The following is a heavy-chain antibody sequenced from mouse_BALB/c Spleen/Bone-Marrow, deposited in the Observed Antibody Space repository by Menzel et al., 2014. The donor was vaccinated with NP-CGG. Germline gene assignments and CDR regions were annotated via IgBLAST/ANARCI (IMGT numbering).Heavy chain of an antibody. J-gene: IGHJ4*01. D-gene: IGHD2-3*01. CDR1: GFTFSSYT. CDR2: ITSGGGYT. Sequence: EVKLMESGGGLVKPGGSLKLSCAASGFTFSSYTMSWVRQTPEKRLEWVATITSGGGYTYYPDSVKGRFTISRDNAKSTLSLQMSSLKSEDTAMYYCTRDLYDGYAYYAMDYWGQGTSVTVSS. V-gene: IGHV5-6-4*01. CDR3: TRDLYDGYAYYAMDY.